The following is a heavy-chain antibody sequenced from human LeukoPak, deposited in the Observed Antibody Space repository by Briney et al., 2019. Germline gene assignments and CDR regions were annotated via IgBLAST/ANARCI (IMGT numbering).Heavy chain of an antibody. Sequence: PGGSLRLSCAASGFTFSSYAMTWVRQAPGKGLEWVSAIGGSGGSTYYADSVKGRFTISGDNSENTLYLQMNSLRAEDTAVYYCAKQSGGSGTYYYYWGQGTLVTVSS. CDR3: AKQSGGSGTYYYY. CDR2: IGGSGGST. D-gene: IGHD3-10*01. J-gene: IGHJ4*02. V-gene: IGHV3-23*01. CDR1: GFTFSSYA.